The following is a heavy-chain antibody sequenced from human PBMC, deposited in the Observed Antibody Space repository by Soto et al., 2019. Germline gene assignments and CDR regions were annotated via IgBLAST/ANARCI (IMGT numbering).Heavy chain of an antibody. CDR3: ARENGSGSYHYYYYMDV. J-gene: IGHJ6*03. CDR1: GGSISSYY. Sequence: SETLSLTCTVSGGSISSYYWSWIRQPPGKGLEWIGYIYYSGSTNYNPSLKSRVTISVDTSKNQFSLKLSSVTAADTAVYYCARENGSGSYHYYYYMDVWGKGTTVTVPS. D-gene: IGHD3-10*01. V-gene: IGHV4-59*01. CDR2: IYYSGST.